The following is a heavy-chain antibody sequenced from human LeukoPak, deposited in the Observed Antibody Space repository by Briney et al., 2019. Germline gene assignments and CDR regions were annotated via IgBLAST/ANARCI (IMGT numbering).Heavy chain of an antibody. J-gene: IGHJ4*02. CDR2: INPNSGGT. CDR1: GYTFTGYY. CDR3: ARAITTAEWPSQYYFDY. D-gene: IGHD3-3*01. V-gene: IGHV1-2*06. Sequence: ASVKVSCKASGYTFTGYYMHWVRQAPGQGLEWMGRINPNSGGTNYAQRFQGRVTMTRDTSISTAYMELSRLRSDDTAVYYCARAITTAEWPSQYYFDYWGQGTLVTVSS.